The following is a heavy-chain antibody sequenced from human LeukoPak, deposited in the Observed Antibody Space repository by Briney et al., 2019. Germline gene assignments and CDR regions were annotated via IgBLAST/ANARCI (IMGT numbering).Heavy chain of an antibody. CDR2: ISSSSSYI. CDR1: GFTFSSYS. Sequence: PGGSLRLSCAASGFTFSSYSMNWVRQAPGKGLEWVSSISSSSSYIYYADSVKGRFTISRDNAKNSLYLQMNSLRAEDTAVYYRARDSRSGDSSGYYSHHTYYYYGMDVWGQGTTVTVSS. J-gene: IGHJ6*02. CDR3: ARDSRSGDSSGYYSHHTYYYYGMDV. D-gene: IGHD3-22*01. V-gene: IGHV3-21*01.